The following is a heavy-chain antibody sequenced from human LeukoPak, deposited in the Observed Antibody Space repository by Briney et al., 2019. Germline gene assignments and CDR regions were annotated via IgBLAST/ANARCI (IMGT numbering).Heavy chain of an antibody. J-gene: IGHJ3*02. Sequence: GESLKISCKGSGYSFTSYWIGWVRQMPGKGLEWMGTIYPGDSDTRYSPSFQGQVTISADKSISTAYLQWSSLKASDTAMYYCARGGYGSGSSQSDAFDIWGQGTMVTVSS. V-gene: IGHV5-51*01. CDR2: IYPGDSDT. CDR3: ARGGYGSGSSQSDAFDI. D-gene: IGHD3-10*01. CDR1: GYSFTSYW.